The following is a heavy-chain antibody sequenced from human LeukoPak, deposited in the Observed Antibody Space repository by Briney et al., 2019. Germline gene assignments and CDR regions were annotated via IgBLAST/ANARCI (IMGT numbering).Heavy chain of an antibody. D-gene: IGHD2-15*01. CDR2: ISSSSSYI. Sequence: GGSRRLPCAASGFTFSSYSMNWVRQAPGKGLEWVSSISSSSSYIYYADSVKGRFTISRDNAKNSLYLQMNSLRAEDTAVYYCARTLGGTPYGYWGQGTLVTVSS. V-gene: IGHV3-21*01. CDR1: GFTFSSYS. CDR3: ARTLGGTPYGY. J-gene: IGHJ4*02.